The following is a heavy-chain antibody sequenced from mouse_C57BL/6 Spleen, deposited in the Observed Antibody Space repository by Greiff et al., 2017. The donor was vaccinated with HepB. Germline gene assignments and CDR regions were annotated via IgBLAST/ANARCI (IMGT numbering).Heavy chain of an antibody. CDR2: INPSTGGT. CDR1: GYSFTGYY. Sequence: EVQLQQSGPELVKPGASVKISCKASGYSFTGYYMNWVKQSPEKSLEWIGEINPSTGGTTYNQKFKAKATLTVDKSSSTAYMQLKSLTSEDSAVYYCARSFYLWGQGTTLTVSS. D-gene: IGHD1-1*01. V-gene: IGHV1-42*01. CDR3: ARSFYL. J-gene: IGHJ2*01.